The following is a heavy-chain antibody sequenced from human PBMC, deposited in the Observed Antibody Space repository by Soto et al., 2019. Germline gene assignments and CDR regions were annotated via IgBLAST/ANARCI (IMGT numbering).Heavy chain of an antibody. D-gene: IGHD2-2*01. Sequence: PGGSLRLSCEASGFTFGNYAMTWVRQGPGRGLEWVSALSGSSLNTYYAESVKGRFTISRDNSKNTMYLEMNSLRVDDTAVYYCKTNFFLASSKPTEAGWGQGTQVTVYS. V-gene: IGHV3-23*01. CDR3: KTNFFLASSKPTEAG. J-gene: IGHJ4*03. CDR2: LSGSSLNT. CDR1: GFTFGNYA.